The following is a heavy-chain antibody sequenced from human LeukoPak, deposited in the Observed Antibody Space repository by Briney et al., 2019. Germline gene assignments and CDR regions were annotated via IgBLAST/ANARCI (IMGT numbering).Heavy chain of an antibody. CDR3: ARDLPRGYSYDY. CDR1: GFTFSDYS. J-gene: IGHJ4*02. Sequence: GGSLRLSCAASGFTFSDYSMNWVRQAPGKGLEWVSYINGHGDATYYADSVEGRFTISRDNAKKSLYLQMDSLRAEDTAVYYCARDLPRGYSYDYWGQGTLVTVSS. V-gene: IGHV3-48*01. CDR2: INGHGDAT. D-gene: IGHD5-18*01.